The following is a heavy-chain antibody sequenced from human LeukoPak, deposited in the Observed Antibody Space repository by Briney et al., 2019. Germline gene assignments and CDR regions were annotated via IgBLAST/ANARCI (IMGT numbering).Heavy chain of an antibody. CDR3: ARDAATALRGLRSAGAFDI. V-gene: IGHV3-30*03. CDR2: ISYDGSNE. D-gene: IGHD4-17*01. J-gene: IGHJ3*02. CDR1: GFTFSSYG. Sequence: PGGSLRLSCAASGFTFSSYGMYWVRQAPGKGLEWVAVISYDGSNEYYEDSVKGRFTISRDNSKNTLYLQMNSLRAEDTAVYYCARDAATALRGLRSAGAFDIWGQGTMVTVSS.